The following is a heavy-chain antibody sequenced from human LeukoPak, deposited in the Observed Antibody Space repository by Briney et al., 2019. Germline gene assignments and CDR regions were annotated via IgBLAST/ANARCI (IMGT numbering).Heavy chain of an antibody. J-gene: IGHJ3*02. D-gene: IGHD2-21*01. V-gene: IGHV3-74*01. Sequence: PGGSLILSCAASGFTFTTYWMHWVRQAPGKGLVWVSRINTDGSSASYADSVKGRFTISRDTAKNTLYLQMNSLRAEDTAVYYCARGDYAFDIWGQGTMVTVSS. CDR1: GFTFTTYW. CDR2: INTDGSSA. CDR3: ARGDYAFDI.